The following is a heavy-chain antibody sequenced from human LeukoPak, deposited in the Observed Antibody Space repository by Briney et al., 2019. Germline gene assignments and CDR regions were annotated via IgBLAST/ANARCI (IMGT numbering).Heavy chain of an antibody. CDR2: RSPNSGNT. D-gene: IGHD6-19*01. Sequence: ASVKVSCKASGYTPTSYDINWVRQATGQGLEWKGWRSPNSGNTGYEQKFQSRVTMTMNTSISTAYMELSSLRSEDTAVYYCAMHSGSGWYAPLVWGQGTLVTVSS. CDR3: AMHSGSGWYAPLV. V-gene: IGHV1-8*01. CDR1: GYTPTSYD. J-gene: IGHJ4*02.